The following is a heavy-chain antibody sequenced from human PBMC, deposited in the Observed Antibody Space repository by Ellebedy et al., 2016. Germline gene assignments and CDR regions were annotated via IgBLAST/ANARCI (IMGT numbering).Heavy chain of an antibody. CDR1: RFTFSSYT. V-gene: IGHV3-23*01. D-gene: IGHD3-3*02. CDR3: ARDPFSTTGGY. J-gene: IGHJ4*02. Sequence: GESLKISCAASRFTFSSYTMTWVRQAPGKGLEWVSTSGGGEELFYADSVAGRFIISRDDSKGTLYLQMNSLRAEDTAVYYCARDPFSTTGGYWGQGTLVTVSS. CDR2: SGGGEEL.